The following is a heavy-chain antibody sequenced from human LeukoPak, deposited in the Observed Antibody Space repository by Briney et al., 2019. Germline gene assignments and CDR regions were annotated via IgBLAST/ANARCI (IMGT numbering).Heavy chain of an antibody. D-gene: IGHD6-6*01. J-gene: IGHJ4*02. CDR1: GFTFGNYW. Sequence: PGGSLRLSCAASGFTFGNYWMSWVRQAPGKGLEWVANIKQDGSEKYYVDSVKGRFTISRDNAKNSLYLQMNSLRAEDTAVYYCASGQQLGYWGQGTLVTVSS. CDR2: IKQDGSEK. V-gene: IGHV3-7*01. CDR3: ASGQQLGY.